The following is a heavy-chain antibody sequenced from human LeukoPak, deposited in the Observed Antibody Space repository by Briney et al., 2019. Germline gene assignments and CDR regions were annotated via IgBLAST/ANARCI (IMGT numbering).Heavy chain of an antibody. CDR1: GFTFSSYE. Sequence: GGSLRLSCAASGFTFSSYEMNWVRQAPGKGLEWVSYISSSGTTTYYADSVKGRFTISRDNSKNTLYLQMNSLRAEDTAVYYCARDRGYAMDVWGQGTTVTVSS. D-gene: IGHD1-1*01. CDR2: ISSSGTTT. CDR3: ARDRGYAMDV. V-gene: IGHV3-48*03. J-gene: IGHJ6*02.